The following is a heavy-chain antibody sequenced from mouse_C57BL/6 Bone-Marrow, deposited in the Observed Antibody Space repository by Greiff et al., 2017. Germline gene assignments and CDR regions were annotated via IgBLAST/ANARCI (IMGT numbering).Heavy chain of an antibody. CDR1: GFSLSTFGMG. Sequence: QVTLKVCGPGILQPSQTLSLTCSFSGFSLSTFGMGVVWIRLPSGKGLEWLAHIWWDDDKYYNPALKSWLTISKDTSKNQVLLKIANVDTADTDTYYCARIGYYGSGGDYGGRGTALTVSA. D-gene: IGHD1-1*01. CDR3: ARIGYYGSGGDY. J-gene: IGHJ2*01. CDR2: IWWDDDK. V-gene: IGHV8-8*01.